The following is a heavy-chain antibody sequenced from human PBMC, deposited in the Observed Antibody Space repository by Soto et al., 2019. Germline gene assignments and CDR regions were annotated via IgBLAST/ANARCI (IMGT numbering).Heavy chain of an antibody. CDR2: IYDGGRT. D-gene: IGHD7-27*01. V-gene: IGHV4-30-4*01. J-gene: IGHJ4*02. Sequence: QVQLQESGPGLVKPSQTLSLTCTVSGGSISTVDYWWSWIRQSPDMGLEWIGHIYDGGRTYNNPSLWSRVTRSVDTSTSQLSLTLSSVSAADTAGYYCARGPSGDKVDSWGQGTLVTVSS. CDR3: ARGPSGDKVDS. CDR1: GGSISTVDYW.